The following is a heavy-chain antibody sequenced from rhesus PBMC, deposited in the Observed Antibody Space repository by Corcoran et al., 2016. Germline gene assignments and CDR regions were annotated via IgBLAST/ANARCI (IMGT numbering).Heavy chain of an antibody. J-gene: IGHJ4*01. CDR2: ISCASETT. CDR3: ARENTVSYYFDY. Sequence: QVQLQESGPGLVKPSETLSLTCSVSGGSISSSDWWTWIRQPPGNGLDWIGSISCASETTYDNPSLKIRVTMSTDTSKNPFSMNRSSVTDADTSVYYCARENTVSYYFDYWGQGVLVTVSS. CDR1: GGSISSSDW. V-gene: IGHV4-65*01. D-gene: IGHD4-23*01.